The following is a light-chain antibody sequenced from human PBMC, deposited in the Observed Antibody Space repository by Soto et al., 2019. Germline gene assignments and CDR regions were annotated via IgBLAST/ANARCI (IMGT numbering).Light chain of an antibody. J-gene: IGKJ5*01. V-gene: IGKV3-20*01. Sequence: EIVLTQSPGTLSLSPGERATLSCRASRSFASSYLAWYQQKPGQAPRLLIYAASNRATGVPDRFSGSGSGTDFTLTISRLEPEDFAVYYCQQYGSSPITFGQGTRLEIK. CDR2: AAS. CDR3: QQYGSSPIT. CDR1: RSFASSY.